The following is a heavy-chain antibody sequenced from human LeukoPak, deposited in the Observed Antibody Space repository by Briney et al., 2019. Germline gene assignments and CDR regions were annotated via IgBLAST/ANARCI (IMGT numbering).Heavy chain of an antibody. J-gene: IGHJ4*02. CDR3: AREPGVYATFY. CDR2: FISSSRTI. CDR1: GFTFTSYS. Sequence: GGSLRLSGAASGFTFTSYSMTGVGQAPGKGLEGGSSFISSSRTIYYAHSVKGRFTISRDNATDSLYLQRNSLRGEDTAVYYCAREPGVYATFYWGQGTLVTVSS. D-gene: IGHD2-8*01. V-gene: IGHV3-48*01.